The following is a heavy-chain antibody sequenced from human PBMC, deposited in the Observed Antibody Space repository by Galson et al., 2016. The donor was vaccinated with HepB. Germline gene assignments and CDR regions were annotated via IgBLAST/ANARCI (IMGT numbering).Heavy chain of an antibody. Sequence: SLRLSCAGSGFTFSRYNMNWVRQAPGKGLEWLADISFSGSTVYYADSVKGRFTISRDNDKNSVYLQMDSLRDEDTAVDYCAREADFYDSTGYFPPFAYWGQGILVTVSS. D-gene: IGHD3-22*01. J-gene: IGHJ4*02. CDR3: AREADFYDSTGYFPPFAY. CDR2: ISFSGSTV. V-gene: IGHV3-48*03. CDR1: GFTFSRYN.